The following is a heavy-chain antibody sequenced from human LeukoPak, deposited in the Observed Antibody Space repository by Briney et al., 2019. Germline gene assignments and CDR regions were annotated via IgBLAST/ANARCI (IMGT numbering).Heavy chain of an antibody. V-gene: IGHV4-34*01. Sequence: PSETLSLACAVYGGSFSGYYWSWIRQPPGKGLEWIGSIHYTGSTYYNPSLKGRVTISVDTSKNQFSLKLSSVTAADTAVYYCARTGWSFYFYYYMDVWGKGTTVTVSS. CDR1: GGSFSGYY. CDR2: IHYTGST. D-gene: IGHD1-26*01. J-gene: IGHJ6*03. CDR3: ARTGWSFYFYYYMDV.